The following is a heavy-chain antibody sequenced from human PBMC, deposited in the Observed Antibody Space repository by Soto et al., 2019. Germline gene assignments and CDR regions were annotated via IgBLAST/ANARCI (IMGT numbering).Heavy chain of an antibody. CDR3: GYSGLGCCTCTSSYSTPPAYHGMDV. D-gene: IGHD2-2*01. V-gene: IGHV5-51*01. Sequence: GETLKISCTGSGYSFTSYWIGWVRQMPGKGLEWTGIIYPGDSDTRYSPSFQGQVTISADKSISTAYLQWSSLKASDTAMYYCGYSGLGCCTCTSSYSTPPAYHGMDVWGQWTTVTVSS. CDR1: GYSFTSYW. J-gene: IGHJ6*02. CDR2: IYPGDSDT.